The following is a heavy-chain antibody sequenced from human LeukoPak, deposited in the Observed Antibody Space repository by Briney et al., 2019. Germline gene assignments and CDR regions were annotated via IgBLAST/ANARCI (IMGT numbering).Heavy chain of an antibody. CDR3: ARGRYGDYERYFDY. CDR1: GGSFRGYY. J-gene: IGHJ4*02. V-gene: IGHV4-34*01. CDR2: INHSGST. Sequence: SETLSLTCAVYGGSFRGYYWSWIRQPPGKGLEWIGEINHSGSTNYNPSLKGRVTISVDTSKNQFSLKLSSVTAADTAVYSCARGRYGDYERYFDYWGQGTLVTVSS. D-gene: IGHD4-17*01.